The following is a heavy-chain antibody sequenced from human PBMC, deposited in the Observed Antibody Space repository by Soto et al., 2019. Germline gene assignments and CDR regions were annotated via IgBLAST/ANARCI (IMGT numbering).Heavy chain of an antibody. CDR2: ISSTGSYI. Sequence: KSGGSLRLSCAASGFTFSSYSMNWVRQAPGKGLEWVSSISSTGSYIYYADSVQGRFTISRDNAKNSLYLQMNSLRAEDTAVYYCARDLGVVAANKVYGMDVWGQGTTVTVSS. CDR3: ARDLGVVAANKVYGMDV. J-gene: IGHJ6*02. D-gene: IGHD2-15*01. CDR1: GFTFSSYS. V-gene: IGHV3-21*01.